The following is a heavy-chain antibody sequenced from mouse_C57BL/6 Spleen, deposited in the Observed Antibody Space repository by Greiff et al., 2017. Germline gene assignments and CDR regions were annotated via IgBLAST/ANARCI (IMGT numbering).Heavy chain of an antibody. J-gene: IGHJ1*03. CDR1: GYTFTSYW. V-gene: IGHV1-50*01. D-gene: IGHD1-1*01. CDR3: ARRTYYGSSYWYFDV. CDR2: IDPSDSYT. Sequence: VQLQQPGAELVKPGASVKLSCKASGYTFTSYWMQWVKQRPGQGLEWIGEIDPSDSYTNYNQKFKGKATLTVDTSSSTADMQPSSLTSEDSAVYYCARRTYYGSSYWYFDVWGTGTTVTVSS.